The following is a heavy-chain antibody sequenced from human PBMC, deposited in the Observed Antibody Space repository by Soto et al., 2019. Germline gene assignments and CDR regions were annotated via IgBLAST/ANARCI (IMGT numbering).Heavy chain of an antibody. Sequence: PGESLKISCKGSGYSFTSYWISWVRQMPGKGLEWMGRIDPSDSYTNYSPSFQGHVTISADKSISTAYLQWSSLKASDTAMYYCTRDLDYGGNSDSIDVWGQGTMVTVSS. CDR1: GYSFTSYW. D-gene: IGHD4-17*01. CDR2: IDPSDSYT. CDR3: TRDLDYGGNSDSIDV. V-gene: IGHV5-10-1*01. J-gene: IGHJ3*01.